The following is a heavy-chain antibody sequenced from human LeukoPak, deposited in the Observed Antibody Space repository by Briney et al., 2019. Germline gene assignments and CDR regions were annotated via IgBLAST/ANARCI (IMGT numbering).Heavy chain of an antibody. D-gene: IGHD5-18*01. CDR2: ISYDGSNK. V-gene: IGHV3-30*18. J-gene: IGHJ4*02. CDR3: AKVGGYSYGYFFDY. CDR1: GFTFSYYG. Sequence: GGSLRLSCAASGFTFSYYGMHWVRQAPGKGLEWVAVISYDGSNKYYADSVKGRFTISRDNSKNTLYLQMNSLRAEDTAVYYCAKVGGYSYGYFFDYWGQGTLVTVSS.